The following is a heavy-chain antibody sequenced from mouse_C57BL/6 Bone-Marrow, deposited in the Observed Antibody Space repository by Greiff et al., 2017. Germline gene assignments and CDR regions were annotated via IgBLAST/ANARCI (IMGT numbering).Heavy chain of an antibody. CDR2: INPYNGGT. Sequence: EVQLQQSGPVLVKPGASVKMSCKASGYTFTDYYMNWVKQSHGKSLEWIGVINPYNGGTSYNQKFKGKATLTVDKSSSTAYMELNRLTSEDSAVYYWARSRLRLFDDWGQGTTLTVSS. D-gene: IGHD2-4*01. J-gene: IGHJ2*01. CDR1: GYTFTDYY. CDR3: ARSRLRLFDD. V-gene: IGHV1-19*01.